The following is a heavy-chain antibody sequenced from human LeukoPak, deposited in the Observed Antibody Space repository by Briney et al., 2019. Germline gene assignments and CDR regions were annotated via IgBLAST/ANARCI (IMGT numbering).Heavy chain of an antibody. CDR2: IYYSGST. V-gene: IGHV4-59*01. Sequence: SETLSLTCSVSGDSISSYYWSWNRQPPGKGLEWIGYIYYSGSTNYNPSLKSRVTISVDTSKNQFSLKLSSVTAADTAVYYCAGTPNWFDPWGQGTLVTVSS. J-gene: IGHJ5*02. CDR1: GDSISSYY. CDR3: AGTPNWFDP. D-gene: IGHD2-15*01.